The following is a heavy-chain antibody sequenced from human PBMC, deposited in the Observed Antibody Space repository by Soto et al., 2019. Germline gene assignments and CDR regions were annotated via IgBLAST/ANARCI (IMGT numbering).Heavy chain of an antibody. J-gene: IGHJ4*02. V-gene: IGHV1-18*01. CDR1: GYTFTTYD. Sequence: QVQLVQSGPEVKKPGASVKVSCETSGYTFTTYDITWVRQAPGQGLEWLGWISTFNGDTKYEEKLQARVTMPTDRFRSSSYMELRSLGSDYPAVYYCARGYCADDICYYFDFWGQGTLVTVSS. CDR3: ARGYCADDICYYFDF. CDR2: ISTFNGDT. D-gene: IGHD2-8*01.